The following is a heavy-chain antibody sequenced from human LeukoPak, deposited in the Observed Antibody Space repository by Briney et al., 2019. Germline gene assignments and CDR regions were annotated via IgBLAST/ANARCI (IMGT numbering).Heavy chain of an antibody. D-gene: IGHD3-10*01. V-gene: IGHV1-8*01. CDR2: MNPNSGNT. CDR3: AGERARWFGARDY. J-gene: IGHJ4*02. Sequence: GASVKVSCKAAGYTFTSYDINWVRQATGQGLEWMGWMNPNSGNTGYAQKFQGRVTMTRNTSISTAYMELSSLRSEDTAVYYCAGERARWFGARDYWGQGTLVTVSS. CDR1: GYTFTSYD.